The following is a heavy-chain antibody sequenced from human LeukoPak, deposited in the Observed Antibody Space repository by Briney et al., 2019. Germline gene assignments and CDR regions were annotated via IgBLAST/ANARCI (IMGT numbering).Heavy chain of an antibody. CDR2: ISAYSGDT. Sequence: GPSVKVFCKVSGYPFSGYGIRWVRQASGQGLECMGCISAYSGDTNYAQRLQGRVTMTTDTSTTTAYMELRSLRSDDTAVYYCARAPFIDCSSTSCPFDPWGQGTLVTVSS. CDR3: ARAPFIDCSSTSCPFDP. J-gene: IGHJ5*02. CDR1: GYPFSGYG. D-gene: IGHD2-2*01. V-gene: IGHV1-18*01.